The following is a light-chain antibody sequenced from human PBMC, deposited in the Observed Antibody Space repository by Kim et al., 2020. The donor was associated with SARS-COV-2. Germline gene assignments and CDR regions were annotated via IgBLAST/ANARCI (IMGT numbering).Light chain of an antibody. V-gene: IGLV2-14*03. Sequence: GQSITISCTGTSSGVGGYNFVSWYQQHPGKAPKLMIYDVTTRPSGVSYRFSGSKSGNTAYLTISGLQAEDEADYHCNSYTSSNTVVFGGGTQLTVL. CDR3: NSYTSSNTVV. J-gene: IGLJ2*01. CDR1: SSGVGGYNF. CDR2: DVT.